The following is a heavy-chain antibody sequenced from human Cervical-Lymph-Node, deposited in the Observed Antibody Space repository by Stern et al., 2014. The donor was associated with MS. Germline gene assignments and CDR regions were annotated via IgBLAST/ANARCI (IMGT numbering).Heavy chain of an antibody. J-gene: IGHJ3*02. V-gene: IGHV3-9*01. CDR1: GFTFDDYA. CDR2: ISWNGGSR. Sequence: VQLAESGGGLVQPGRSLRLSCVASGFTFDDYAMHWVRPAPGKGLECVSGISWNGGSRNSADSVKDRVTISKDNAKNSLYLQMSSLRPEDTAFYYCAKTLGRSYHDPFDMWGQGTMVIVSS. D-gene: IGHD3-16*02. CDR3: AKTLGRSYHDPFDM.